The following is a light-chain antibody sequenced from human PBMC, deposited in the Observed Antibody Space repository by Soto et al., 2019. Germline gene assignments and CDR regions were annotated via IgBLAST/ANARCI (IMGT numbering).Light chain of an antibody. V-gene: IGKV3-15*01. J-gene: IGKJ1*01. CDR2: GAS. Sequence: EIVMTQSPATLSVSPGERATLSCRASHSVSSNLAWYQQKPGQAPRLLIYGASTRATGIPARFSGSGSGTEFTRTISSLQSEDFAFYYWQQYVDWLWTFGQGTKVEIK. CDR1: HSVSSN. CDR3: QQYVDWLWT.